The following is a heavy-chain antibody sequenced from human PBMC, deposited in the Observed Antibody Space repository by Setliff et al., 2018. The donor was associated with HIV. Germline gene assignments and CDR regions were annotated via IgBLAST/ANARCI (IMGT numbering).Heavy chain of an antibody. J-gene: IGHJ4*02. Sequence: PSETLSLTCTVSGGSITTTNYYWGWVRQPPGKGLEWIGTIHYTGNTYHNPSLKSRVTISVEASKNQISLKLTAVTAADSAVYYCAREGDGIDFWGQGTLVTVS. CDR1: GGSITTTNYY. CDR3: AREGDGIDF. D-gene: IGHD2-21*02. CDR2: IHYTGNT. V-gene: IGHV4-39*02.